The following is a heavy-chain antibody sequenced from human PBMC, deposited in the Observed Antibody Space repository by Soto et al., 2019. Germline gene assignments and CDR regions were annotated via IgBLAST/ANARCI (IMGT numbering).Heavy chain of an antibody. J-gene: IGHJ4*02. CDR1: GGTFSSYA. Sequence: SVKVSCKASGGTFSSYAISWVRQAPGQGLEWMGGIIPIFGTANYAQKFQGRVTITADESTSTAYMELSSLRSEDTAVYYCARVAWGQQLAIDYWGQGTLVTVSS. V-gene: IGHV1-69*13. CDR2: IIPIFGTA. D-gene: IGHD6-13*01. CDR3: ARVAWGQQLAIDY.